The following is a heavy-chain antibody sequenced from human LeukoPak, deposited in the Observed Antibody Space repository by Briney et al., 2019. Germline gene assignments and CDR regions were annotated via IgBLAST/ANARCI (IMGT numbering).Heavy chain of an antibody. D-gene: IGHD6-19*01. J-gene: IGHJ4*02. Sequence: PSETLSLTCAVSGGSISSSTYYWGWLRQRPGKGREWIVSIYYSGTTYDNPSLKSRVTISADTSKNQFSLTLSSVTAADTAVYYCAGGRSSVLGDWGQGTLVTVSS. CDR1: GGSISSSTYY. V-gene: IGHV4-39*01. CDR3: AGGRSSVLGD. CDR2: IYYSGTT.